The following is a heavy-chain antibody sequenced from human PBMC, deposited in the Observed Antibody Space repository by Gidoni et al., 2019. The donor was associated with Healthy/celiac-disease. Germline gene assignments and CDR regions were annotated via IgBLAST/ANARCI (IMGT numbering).Heavy chain of an antibody. V-gene: IGHV3-53*01. CDR3: ASLAPYSSGWFDY. D-gene: IGHD6-19*01. CDR1: GFTVSSNY. J-gene: IGHJ4*02. Sequence: EVQLVESGGGLIQPGGSLRLSCAASGFTVSSNYMSWVRQAPGKGLEWVAVMYSGGSTYYADSVKGRFTISRDNSKNTLYLQMNSLRAEDTAVYYCASLAPYSSGWFDYWGQGTLVTVSS. CDR2: MYSGGST.